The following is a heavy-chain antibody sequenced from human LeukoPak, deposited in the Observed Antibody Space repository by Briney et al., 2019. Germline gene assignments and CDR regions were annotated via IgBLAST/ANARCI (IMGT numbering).Heavy chain of an antibody. J-gene: IGHJ6*02. CDR3: ARDNHDILTGYYRVGMDV. Sequence: GGSLRLSCAASGFTVSSNYMSWVRQAPGKGLEWVSVIYSGGSTYYPDSVKGRFTISRDNSKNTLYLQMNSLRAEDTAVYYCARDNHDILTGYYRVGMDVWGQGTTVTVSS. CDR1: GFTVSSNY. D-gene: IGHD3-9*01. V-gene: IGHV3-66*01. CDR2: IYSGGST.